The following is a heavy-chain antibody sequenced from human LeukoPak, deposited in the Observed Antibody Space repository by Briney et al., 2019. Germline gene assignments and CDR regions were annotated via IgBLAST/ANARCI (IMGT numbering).Heavy chain of an antibody. D-gene: IGHD3-16*01. V-gene: IGHV1-18*01. CDR3: ASQHYDYVWGSYFGY. J-gene: IGHJ4*02. CDR2: ISAYNGNT. Sequence: ASAKVSCTASGYTFTSYGISWVRQAPGQGLEWMGWISAYNGNTNYAQKLQGRVTMTTDTSTSTAYMELRSLRSEDTAVYYCASQHYDYVWGSYFGYWGQGTLVTVSS. CDR1: GYTFTSYG.